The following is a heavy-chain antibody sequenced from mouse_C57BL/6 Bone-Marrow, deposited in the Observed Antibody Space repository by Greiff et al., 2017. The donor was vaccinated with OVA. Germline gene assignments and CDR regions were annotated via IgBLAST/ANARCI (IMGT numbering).Heavy chain of an antibody. V-gene: IGHV1-69*01. CDR1: GYTFTSYW. CDR3: ARHYYGSRPYYFDY. CDR2: IDPSDSYT. J-gene: IGHJ2*01. D-gene: IGHD1-1*01. Sequence: QVQLQQPGAELVMPGASVKLSCKASGYTFTSYWMHCVKQRPGQGLEWIGEIDPSDSYTNYNQKFKGKSTLTVDKSSSTAYMQLSSLTSEDSAVYYCARHYYGSRPYYFDYWGQGTTLTVSS.